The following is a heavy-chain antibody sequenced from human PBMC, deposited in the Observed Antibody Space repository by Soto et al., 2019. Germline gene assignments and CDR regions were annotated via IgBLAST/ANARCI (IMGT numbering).Heavy chain of an antibody. Sequence: GESLKISCAASGFTFSSYAMSWVRQAPGKGLEWVSAISGSGGSTYYADSVKGRFTISRDNSKNTLYLQMNSLRAEDTAVYYCAKDFHQTRRSYYYYMDVWGKGTTVTVSS. CDR3: AKDFHQTRRSYYYYMDV. J-gene: IGHJ6*03. CDR2: ISGSGGST. CDR1: GFTFSSYA. V-gene: IGHV3-23*01.